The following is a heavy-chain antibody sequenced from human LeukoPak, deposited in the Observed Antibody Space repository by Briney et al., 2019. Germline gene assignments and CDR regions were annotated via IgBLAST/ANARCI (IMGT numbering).Heavy chain of an antibody. CDR2: MNPNSGNT. J-gene: IGHJ4*02. CDR1: GYTFTSYD. Sequence: ASVKVSCKASGYTFTSYDINWVRQATGQGLEWMGWMNPNSGNTVYAQKFQGRVTITRDTSASTAYMELNNLISDDTAVYYCARGMGSGTYRRFDFWGQGTLVTVSS. V-gene: IGHV1-8*03. CDR3: ARGMGSGTYRRFDF. D-gene: IGHD3-10*01.